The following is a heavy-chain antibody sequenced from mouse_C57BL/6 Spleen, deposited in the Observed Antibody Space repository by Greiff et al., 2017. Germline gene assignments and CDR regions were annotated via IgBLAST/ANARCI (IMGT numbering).Heavy chain of an antibody. CDR3: TRGDYYGNYHVFAY. V-gene: IGHV5-9-1*02. Sequence: EVKLVESGEGLVKPGGSLKLSCAASGFTFSSYAMSWVRQTPEKRLEWVAYISSGGDYIYYADTVKGRFIISRDNARNTLYLQMSSLKSEDTAMYYCTRGDYYGNYHVFAYWGQGTLVTVSA. CDR2: ISSGGDYI. CDR1: GFTFSSYA. J-gene: IGHJ3*01. D-gene: IGHD2-1*01.